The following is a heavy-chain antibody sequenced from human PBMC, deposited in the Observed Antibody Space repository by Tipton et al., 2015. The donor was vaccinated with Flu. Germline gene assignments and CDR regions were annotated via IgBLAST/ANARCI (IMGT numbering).Heavy chain of an antibody. D-gene: IGHD2-2*01. J-gene: IGHJ6*02. Sequence: SGFTFSSYGMHWVRQAPGKGLEWVAFIRYDGSNKYYADSVKGRFTISRDNSKNTLYLQMNSLRAEDTAVYYCAKDLVYCSSSSCTTYYSYYGMDVWGQGTTVTVSS. CDR1: GFTFSSYG. V-gene: IGHV3-30*02. CDR3: AKDLVYCSSSSCTTYYSYYGMDV. CDR2: IRYDGSNK.